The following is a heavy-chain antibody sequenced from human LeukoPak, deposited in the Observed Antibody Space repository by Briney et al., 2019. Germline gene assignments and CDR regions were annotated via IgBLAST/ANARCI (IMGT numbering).Heavy chain of an antibody. CDR1: GGSISSSSYY. CDR2: IYYSGNT. CDR3: ARYPLVAGYNWVAYDY. D-gene: IGHD5-24*01. J-gene: IGHJ4*02. V-gene: IGHV4-39*07. Sequence: SETLSLTCTVSGGSISSSSYYWGWIRQPPGKGLEWIGSIYYSGNTYYNPSLKSRVSISVDTSKNQFSLKLSSVTAADTAVYYCARYPLVAGYNWVAYDYWGQGTLVTVSS.